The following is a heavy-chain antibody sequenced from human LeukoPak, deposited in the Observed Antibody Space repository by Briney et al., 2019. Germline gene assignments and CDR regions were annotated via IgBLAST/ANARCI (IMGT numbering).Heavy chain of an antibody. CDR3: ARGFAYFDP. V-gene: IGHV4-34*01. J-gene: IGHJ5*02. CDR1: GFTFSSYT. CDR2: INHSGST. Sequence: GSLRLSCAASGFTFSSYTMNWVRQAPGKGLEWIGEINHSGSTNYNPSLKSRVTISVDTSKNQFSLKLSSVTAADTAVYYCARGFAYFDPWGQGTLVTVSS. D-gene: IGHD3-9*01.